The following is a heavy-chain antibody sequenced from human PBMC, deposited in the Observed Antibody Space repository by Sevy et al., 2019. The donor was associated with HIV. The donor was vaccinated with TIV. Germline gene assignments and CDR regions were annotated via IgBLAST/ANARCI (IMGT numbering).Heavy chain of an antibody. CDR1: GYTFTSYY. CDR2: INPSGGST. D-gene: IGHD3-22*01. J-gene: IGHJ4*02. CDR3: ARVYYYDYSGPGY. Sequence: ASVKVSCEASGYTFTSYYIHWVRQAPGQGLEWMGIINPSGGSTSYAQKFQRRVTMTRDTSTSTVYMDLRSLRSDDTAVYYCARVYYYDYSGPGYWGQGTLVTVSS. V-gene: IGHV1-46*01.